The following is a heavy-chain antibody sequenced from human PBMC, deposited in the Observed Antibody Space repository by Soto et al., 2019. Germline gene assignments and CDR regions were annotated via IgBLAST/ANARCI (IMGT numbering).Heavy chain of an antibody. CDR1: GYSFTSYW. CDR3: ARYSIAARLAYCYGMDV. J-gene: IGHJ6*02. Sequence: PGESRKISRKGSGYSFTSYWIGWVRQMPGKGLEWMGIIYPGGSDTRYSPSFQGQVTISADKSISTAYLQWSSLKASDTAMYYCARYSIAARLAYCYGMDVWGQGTTVTVSS. CDR2: IYPGGSDT. V-gene: IGHV5-51*01. D-gene: IGHD6-6*01.